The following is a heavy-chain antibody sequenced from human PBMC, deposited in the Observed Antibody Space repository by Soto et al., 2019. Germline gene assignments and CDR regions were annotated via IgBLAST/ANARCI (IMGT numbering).Heavy chain of an antibody. Sequence: PAETLSLTCTVSGDSVSNHYWNWIRQPAGQGLEWLGRLYNDERTNYNPSLKSRLTMSMDTSKNQFSLKLTSVTAADSVVYFCAREPLAHSYFDFWGQGILVTVSS. V-gene: IGHV4-4*07. CDR2: LYNDERT. J-gene: IGHJ4*02. CDR3: AREPLAHSYFDF. CDR1: GDSVSNHY.